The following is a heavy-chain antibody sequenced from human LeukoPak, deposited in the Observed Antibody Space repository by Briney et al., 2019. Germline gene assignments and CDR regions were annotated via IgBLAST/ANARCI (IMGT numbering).Heavy chain of an antibody. J-gene: IGHJ4*02. V-gene: IGHV3-23*01. CDR3: AKTYYASGNARGAFDY. D-gene: IGHD3-10*01. CDR1: GFTFSSHA. CDR2: VSGSGSST. Sequence: PGGSLRLSCAGSGFTFSSHAMSWVRQAPGKGLEWVSTVSGSGSSTYYADSVKGRFTISRDISKNTLYLQMNSLRAEDTALYYCAKTYYASGNARGAFDYWGQGTLVTVSS.